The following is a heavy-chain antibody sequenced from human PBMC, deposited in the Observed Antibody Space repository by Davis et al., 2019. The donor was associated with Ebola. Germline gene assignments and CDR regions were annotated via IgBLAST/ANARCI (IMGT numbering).Heavy chain of an antibody. J-gene: IGHJ4*02. CDR3: ARAAPTLYYFDY. D-gene: IGHD3-10*01. CDR2: IYYSGST. V-gene: IGHV4-61*08. CDR1: GGSISSGGYY. Sequence: MPSETLSLTCTVSGGSISSGGYYWSWIRQPPGKGLEWIGYIYYSGSTNYNPSLKSRVTISVDTSKNQFSLKLSSVTAADTAVYYCARAAPTLYYFDYWGQGTLVTVSS.